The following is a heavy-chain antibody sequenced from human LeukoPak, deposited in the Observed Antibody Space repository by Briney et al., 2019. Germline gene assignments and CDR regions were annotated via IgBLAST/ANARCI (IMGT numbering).Heavy chain of an antibody. D-gene: IGHD1-1*01. V-gene: IGHV3-53*01. Sequence: GGSLRLSCAASGFTVGSNHMSWARQAPGKGLEWVSVIYSGGSTDYADSVKGRFTISRDNLKNTLYLQMNTLRAEDTAVYYCARGPAGYNWGQGTLVTVSS. CDR3: ARGPAGYN. CDR1: GFTVGSNH. CDR2: IYSGGST. J-gene: IGHJ4*02.